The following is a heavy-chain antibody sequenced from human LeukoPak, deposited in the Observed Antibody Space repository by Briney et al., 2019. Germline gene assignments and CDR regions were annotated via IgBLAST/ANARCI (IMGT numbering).Heavy chain of an antibody. CDR2: INHSGST. D-gene: IGHD1-26*01. CDR1: GGSFSGYY. V-gene: IGHV4-34*01. Sequence: SETLSLTCAVYGGSFSGYYWSWIRQPPGNGLEWIGEINHSGSTNNHPSLKSRVTISVDTSKNQFSLKLSSVTAADTAVYYCARGQVGATKDFDYWGQGTLVTVSS. CDR3: ARGQVGATKDFDY. J-gene: IGHJ4*02.